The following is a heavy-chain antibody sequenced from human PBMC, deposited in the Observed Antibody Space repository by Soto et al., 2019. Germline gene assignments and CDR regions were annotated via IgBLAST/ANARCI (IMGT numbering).Heavy chain of an antibody. CDR3: ARHGPRGDDSSGYRVDI. J-gene: IGHJ3*02. Sequence: GESLKISCKGSGYSFTSYWISWVRQMPGKGLEWMGRIDPSDSYTNYSPSFQGHVTISADKSISTAYLQWSSLKASDTAMYYCARHGPRGDDSSGYRVDIWGQGTMVTV. CDR2: IDPSDSYT. D-gene: IGHD3-22*01. CDR1: GYSFTSYW. V-gene: IGHV5-10-1*01.